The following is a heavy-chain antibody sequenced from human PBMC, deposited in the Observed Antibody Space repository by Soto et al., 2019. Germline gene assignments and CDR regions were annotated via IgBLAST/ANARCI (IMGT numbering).Heavy chain of an antibody. J-gene: IGHJ4*02. CDR3: VSDRGYVHASAPYS. V-gene: IGHV3-30*03. Sequence: QAHLVESGGGVVQPGRSLRLSCAASGFTFTSYGMHWVRQAPGTRLEWVAVISYDGGLQHYADSVKGRFTISRDNSKNMVRLQMNSLRAEDTAVYYCVSDRGYVHASAPYSWGQGTLVSVSS. D-gene: IGHD3-16*01. CDR1: GFTFTSYG. CDR2: ISYDGGLQ.